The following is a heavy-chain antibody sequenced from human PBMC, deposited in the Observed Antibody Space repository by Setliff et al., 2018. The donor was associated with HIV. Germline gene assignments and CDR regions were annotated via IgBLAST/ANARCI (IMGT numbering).Heavy chain of an antibody. Sequence: SETLSLTCNVSGGSIGGYFWTWIRQPAGKGLEWIGRIYTSGSTNYNPSLKSRLSMSIDTSKNHFSLRLTSVTAADTAVYYCARDLPELAGRSFDPWGQGIQITVSS. J-gene: IGHJ5*02. CDR1: GGSIGGYF. CDR2: IYTSGST. V-gene: IGHV4-4*07. CDR3: ARDLPELAGRSFDP. D-gene: IGHD2-15*01.